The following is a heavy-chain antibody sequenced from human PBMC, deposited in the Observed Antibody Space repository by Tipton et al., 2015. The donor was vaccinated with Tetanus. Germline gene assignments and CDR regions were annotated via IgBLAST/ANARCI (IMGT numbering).Heavy chain of an antibody. CDR1: GGSFSDFY. J-gene: IGHJ6*02. Sequence: TLSLTCAVSGGSFSDFYWSWIRQVPGQGLVWIGEINHSGTANKNPSLKSRVTMSVDTSTKQFSLRLDSVTAADTAVYYCARQNSREVWLQKKWTMFFYGLDVWGQGTTVTVSS. CDR3: ARQNSREVWLQKKWTMFFYGLDV. D-gene: IGHD3-10*02. V-gene: IGHV4-34*01. CDR2: INHSGTA.